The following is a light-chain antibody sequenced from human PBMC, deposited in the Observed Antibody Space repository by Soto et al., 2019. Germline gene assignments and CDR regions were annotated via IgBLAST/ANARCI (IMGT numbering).Light chain of an antibody. J-gene: IGLJ7*01. V-gene: IGLV1-40*01. Sequence: QSVLTQPPSVSGAPGQRVTISCTGSSSNIGAGYDVHWYQQLPGTAPKLLIYGNSNRPSGVPDRFSGSKSGTSASLAITGXXXXXXXDYYCQSYDSSLSGSRVFGGGTQLTVL. CDR1: SSNIGAGYD. CDR3: QSYDSSLSGSRV. CDR2: GNS.